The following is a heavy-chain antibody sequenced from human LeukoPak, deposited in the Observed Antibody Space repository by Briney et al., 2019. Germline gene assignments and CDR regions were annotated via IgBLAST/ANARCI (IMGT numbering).Heavy chain of an antibody. Sequence: ASVKVSCKASGYTFTNYYIHCMRQAPGQGLEWMGVILPGGGSTSYAQKFQGRVTMTRDMSTNTVYMELSSLRSEDTAVYYCATDVMAYSRFDYWGQGTLVTVSS. CDR1: GYTFTNYY. V-gene: IGHV1-46*01. CDR2: ILPGGGST. D-gene: IGHD6-13*01. J-gene: IGHJ4*02. CDR3: ATDVMAYSRFDY.